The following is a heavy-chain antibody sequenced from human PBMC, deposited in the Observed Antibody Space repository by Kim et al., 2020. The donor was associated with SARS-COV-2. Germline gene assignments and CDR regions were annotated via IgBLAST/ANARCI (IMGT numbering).Heavy chain of an antibody. CDR3: AKSYDSGGYSSFLDY. CDR1: GFTFDDYA. CDR2: IGWNSGNI. Sequence: GGSLRLSCAASGFTFDDYAMHWVRQAPGKGLEWVSGIGWNSGNIGYADSVKGRFTISRDNAKNSLYLQMNSLRAEDTALYYCAKSYDSGGYSSFLDYWGQGTLVTVSS. V-gene: IGHV3-9*01. D-gene: IGHD3-22*01. J-gene: IGHJ4*02.